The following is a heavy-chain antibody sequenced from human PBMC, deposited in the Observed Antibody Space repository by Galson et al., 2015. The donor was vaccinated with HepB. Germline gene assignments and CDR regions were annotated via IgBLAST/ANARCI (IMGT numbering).Heavy chain of an antibody. V-gene: IGHV3-7*03. CDR1: GFTYNNYL. Sequence: SLRLSCAVSGFTYNNYLMSWVRQAPGRGLEWVAHIKQDGSEKYYVDSVEGRFTVSRDNAKKTLYLDMNALSVEDTAVYYCARGWDTDVTSNFDYWGQGALVTVSS. CDR3: ARGWDTDVTSNFDY. J-gene: IGHJ4*02. D-gene: IGHD5-18*01. CDR2: IKQDGSEK.